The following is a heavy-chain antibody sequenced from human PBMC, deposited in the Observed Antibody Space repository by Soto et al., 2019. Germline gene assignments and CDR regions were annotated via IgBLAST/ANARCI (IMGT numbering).Heavy chain of an antibody. Sequence: QVQLVESGGGVVQPGRSLRLSCAASGFTFSSYGMHWVRQAPGKGLEWVAVIWYDGSNKYYADSVKGRFTISRDNSKNTVYLQMTSQRAEDTAVYDCASEVSSGWYSRSYHCGMDVWGQGTTVTVSS. D-gene: IGHD6-19*01. J-gene: IGHJ6*02. V-gene: IGHV3-33*01. CDR2: IWYDGSNK. CDR3: ASEVSSGWYSRSYHCGMDV. CDR1: GFTFSSYG.